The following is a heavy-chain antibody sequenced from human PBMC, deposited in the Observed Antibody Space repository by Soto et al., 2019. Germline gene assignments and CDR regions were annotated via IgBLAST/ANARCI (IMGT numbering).Heavy chain of an antibody. Sequence: QVQLVESGGGLVKTSGSLRIACAASGFTCSDYYMSWVRQAPGKGLEWVSYISSSGNTIYYADSVKGRFTISRDNAKNSVYLQMNSLRAEDTALYLCAKMSSENYYDPVFSWGQGTLVTVSS. V-gene: IGHV3-11*01. J-gene: IGHJ4*02. CDR1: GFTCSDYY. CDR2: ISSSGNTI. CDR3: AKMSSENYYDPVFS. D-gene: IGHD3-22*01.